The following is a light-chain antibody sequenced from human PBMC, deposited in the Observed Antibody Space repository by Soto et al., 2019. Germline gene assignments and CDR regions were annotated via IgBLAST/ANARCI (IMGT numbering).Light chain of an antibody. CDR1: SSDVGSCDH. CDR3: ISYTGSSTSYA. J-gene: IGLJ1*01. Sequence: QSALTQPASVSGSPGQSVTVSGGGTSSDVGSCDHVAWYQQFLGKTPKLMIYEVSNRPSGVSSRFSGSKSGHTASLTISGIQAEDEANSYCISYTGSSTSYALGSGPTVTVL. V-gene: IGLV2-14*01. CDR2: EVS.